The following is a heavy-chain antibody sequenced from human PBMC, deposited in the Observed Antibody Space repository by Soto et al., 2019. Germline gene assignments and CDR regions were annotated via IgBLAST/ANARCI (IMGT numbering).Heavy chain of an antibody. CDR3: ARSSPVVTAP. Sequence: QVQLQESGPGLVKPSQTLSLTCTVSGGSISSGGYYWSWIRQHPGKGLEWIGYIYYSGSTYYNPSLKGRITIPVDTSKNQFSLKLSSVTAADTAVYYCARSSPVVTAPWGQGTLVTVSS. V-gene: IGHV4-31*03. CDR1: GGSISSGGYY. J-gene: IGHJ5*02. CDR2: IYYSGST. D-gene: IGHD2-21*02.